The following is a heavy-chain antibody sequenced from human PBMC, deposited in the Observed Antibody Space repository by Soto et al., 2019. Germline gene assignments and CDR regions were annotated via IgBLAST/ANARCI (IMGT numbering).Heavy chain of an antibody. V-gene: IGHV4-39*01. CDR2: IYCSGST. CDR3: ARQGRPHGKYNWFDP. Sequence: PSETLSLPCPVSGCSISSSSYYWGWIRQPPGKGLEWIGSIYCSGSTYYNPSLKSRVTISVDTSKNQFSLKLSSVTAADTAVYYCARQGRPHGKYNWFDPWGQGTLVTVSS. J-gene: IGHJ5*02. D-gene: IGHD1-26*01. CDR1: GCSISSSSYY.